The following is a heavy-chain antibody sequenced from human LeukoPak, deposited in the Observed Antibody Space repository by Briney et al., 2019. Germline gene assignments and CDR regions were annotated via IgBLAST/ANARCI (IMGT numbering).Heavy chain of an antibody. Sequence: ASVKVSCKASGYTFTSYDINWVRQAAGQGLEWMGWMNPNSGNTGYAQKFQGRVTITRNTSISTAYMELSSLRSEDTAVYYCAREAADGWFDPWGEGTLVTLSS. CDR2: MNPNSGNT. D-gene: IGHD6-25*01. V-gene: IGHV1-8*03. CDR3: AREAADGWFDP. J-gene: IGHJ5*02. CDR1: GYTFTSYD.